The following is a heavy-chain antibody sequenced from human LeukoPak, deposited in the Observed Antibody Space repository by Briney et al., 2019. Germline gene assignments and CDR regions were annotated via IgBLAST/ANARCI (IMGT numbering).Heavy chain of an antibody. CDR1: GGSFSSYY. CDR3: ARVYGDYDSLPYFDY. D-gene: IGHD4-17*01. Sequence: PSETLSLTCAVYGGSFSSYYWSWIRQPPGKGLEWIGYIYYSGSTNYNPSLKSRVTISVDRSKNQFSLKLSSVTAADTAVYYCARVYGDYDSLPYFDYWGQGTLVTVSS. V-gene: IGHV4-59*01. CDR2: IYYSGST. J-gene: IGHJ4*02.